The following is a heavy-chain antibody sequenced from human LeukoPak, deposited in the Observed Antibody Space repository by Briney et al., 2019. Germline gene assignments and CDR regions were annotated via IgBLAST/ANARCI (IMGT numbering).Heavy chain of an antibody. CDR1: GASISRDY. CDR2: ISYNGIP. J-gene: IGHJ5*02. V-gene: IGHV4-59*01. CDR3: ARDRVDRFGPRFDP. Sequence: SESLSLTCSVSGASISRDYWSWIRQPPRKVREWVGYISYNGIPNYNPSLKSRLTMSVDTSKSQFSLKLSSLTAADTAVYYCARDRVDRFGPRFDPWGPGTLVTVSS. D-gene: IGHD5-12*01.